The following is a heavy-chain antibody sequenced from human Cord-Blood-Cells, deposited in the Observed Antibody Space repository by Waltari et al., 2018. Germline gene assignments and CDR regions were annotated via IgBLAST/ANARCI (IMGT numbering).Heavy chain of an antibody. Sequence: QVQLQQWGAGLLKPSETLSLTCAVYGGSFSGYSCSWIRQPPGKGLEWLGEINPSGSTNYNPSLKSRVTISVDTSKNQFSLKLSSVTAADTAVYYCARSCTGIAARPDYFDYWGQGTLVTVSS. V-gene: IGHV4-34*01. CDR1: GGSFSGYS. CDR3: ARSCTGIAARPDYFDY. CDR2: INPSGST. J-gene: IGHJ4*02. D-gene: IGHD6-6*01.